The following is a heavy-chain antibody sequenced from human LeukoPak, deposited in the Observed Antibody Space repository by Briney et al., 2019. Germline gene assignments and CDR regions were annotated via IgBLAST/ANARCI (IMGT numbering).Heavy chain of an antibody. V-gene: IGHV1-69*01. CDR3: ARDMGRGDYGDYYFDY. J-gene: IGHJ4*02. Sequence: SVKVSCKASGGTFSSYAISWVRQAPGQGLEWMGGIIPIFGTANYAQKFQGRVTITADESTSTAYVELSSLRSEDTAVYYCARDMGRGDYGDYYFDYWGQGTLVTVSS. D-gene: IGHD4-17*01. CDR1: GGTFSSYA. CDR2: IIPIFGTA.